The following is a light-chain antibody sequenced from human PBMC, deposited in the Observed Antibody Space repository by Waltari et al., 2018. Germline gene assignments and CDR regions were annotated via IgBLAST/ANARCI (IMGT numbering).Light chain of an antibody. J-gene: IGLJ2*01. CDR1: YHDVGGYDY. CDR2: DVT. CDR3: CSYAVAYNFV. V-gene: IGLV2-11*01. Sequence: QSALTQPRSVSGSPGQSVTIPCTGTYHDVGGYDYVSWYQQHPGGVPKLLIYDVTKRPSGIPDRFSGSKSGTTASLTISALQADDEADYYCCSYAVAYNFVFGGGTTLTVL.